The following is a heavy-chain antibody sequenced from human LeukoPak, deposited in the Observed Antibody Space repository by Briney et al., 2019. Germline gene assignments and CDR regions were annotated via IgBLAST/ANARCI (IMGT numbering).Heavy chain of an antibody. CDR3: ARIGNYAFDI. CDR1: GFTFSGYW. D-gene: IGHD1-7*01. CDR2: IKKDGSEK. J-gene: IGHJ3*02. Sequence: GGSLRLSCAASGFTFSGYWMSCVRQAPGKGLEWVANIKKDGSEKYYVDSVKGRFTISRDNAKNSLYLQMNSLRAEDTAVYYCARIGNYAFDIWGQGTMVTVSS. V-gene: IGHV3-7*04.